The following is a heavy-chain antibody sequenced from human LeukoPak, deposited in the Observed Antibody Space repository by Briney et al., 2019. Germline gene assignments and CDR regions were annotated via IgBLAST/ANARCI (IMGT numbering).Heavy chain of an antibody. CDR3: ARGWLVSSWYYFDY. CDR2: IYPGDSDT. V-gene: IGHV5-51*01. CDR1: GYIFTNYW. Sequence: GESLKISCKGSGYIFTNYWIGWVRQVPGKGLEWMGIIYPGDSDTKYSPSFQGHVSTSVDRSFSTTYLQWSSLKASDTAIYYCARGWLVSSWYYFDYWGQGTLVTVSS. J-gene: IGHJ4*02. D-gene: IGHD6-13*01.